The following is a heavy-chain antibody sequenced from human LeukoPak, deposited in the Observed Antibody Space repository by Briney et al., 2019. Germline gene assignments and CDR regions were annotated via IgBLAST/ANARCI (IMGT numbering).Heavy chain of an antibody. D-gene: IGHD2-15*01. CDR3: AREEVAATLRWFDP. V-gene: IGHV4-59*01. CDR1: GGSISSYY. CDR2: IYYSGST. Sequence: SETLSLTCTVSGGSISSYYWSWIRQPLGRGLEWIGYIYYSGSTNYNPSLKSRVTISVGTSKNQFSLKLSSVTAADTAVYYCAREEVAATLRWFDPWGQGTLVTVSS. J-gene: IGHJ5*02.